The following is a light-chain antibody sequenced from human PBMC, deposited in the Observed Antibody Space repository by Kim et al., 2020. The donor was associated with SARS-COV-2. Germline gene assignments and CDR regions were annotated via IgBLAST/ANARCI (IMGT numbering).Light chain of an antibody. CDR3: QVWDRSTDDWV. CDR1: IIADTS. J-gene: IGLJ3*02. Sequence: SYELTQPPSVSVAPGETARITCGANIIADTSVHWYQQKSGQAPVVVIHHDTDRPSGIPERFSASNSGNTATLTLSRVEAGDEADYYCQVWDRSTDDWVFGGGTQLTVL. V-gene: IGLV3-21*04. CDR2: HDT.